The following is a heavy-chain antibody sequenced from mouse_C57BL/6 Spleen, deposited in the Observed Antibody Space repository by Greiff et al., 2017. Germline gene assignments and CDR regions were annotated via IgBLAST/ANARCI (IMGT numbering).Heavy chain of an antibody. J-gene: IGHJ4*01. CDR2: IDPENGDT. CDR3: TTPLYGSRGSYAMDY. V-gene: IGHV14-4*01. CDR1: GFNIKDDY. D-gene: IGHD1-1*01. Sequence: EVMLVESGAELVRPGASVKLSCTASGFNIKDDYMHWVKQRPEQGLEWIGWIDPENGDTEYASKFQGKATITADTSSNTAYLQLSSLTSEDTAVYYCTTPLYGSRGSYAMDYWGQGTSVTVSS.